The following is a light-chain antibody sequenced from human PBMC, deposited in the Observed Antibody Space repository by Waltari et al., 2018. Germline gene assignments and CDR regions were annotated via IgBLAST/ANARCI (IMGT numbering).Light chain of an antibody. CDR3: QRSGLSPPLT. CDR1: QNVRN. J-gene: IGKJ4*01. CDR2: DAS. Sequence: EIVLTQSPATLSLSPGEGATLSCRTSQNVRNLAWYQQKPGQAPRLLIYDASTRGTGIPDRFSGGGSGTDFTLTISRLEPADFAVYYCQRSGLSPPLTFGGGTKVEIK. V-gene: IGKV3-20*01.